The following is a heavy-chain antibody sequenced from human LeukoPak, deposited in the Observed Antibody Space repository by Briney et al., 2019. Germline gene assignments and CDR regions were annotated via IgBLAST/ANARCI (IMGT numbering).Heavy chain of an antibody. V-gene: IGHV3-7*01. J-gene: IGHJ6*03. CDR2: IKQDGSEK. CDR3: ARETGYCSSTSCYGAGYYYYYYYMDV. D-gene: IGHD2-2*03. CDR1: GFTFSSYW. Sequence: GGSLRLSCAASGFTFSSYWMSWVRQAPGKGLEWVANIKQDGSEKYYVDSVKGRFTISRDNAKNSLYLQMNSLRAEDTAVYYCARETGYCSSTSCYGAGYYYYYYYMDVWGKGTTVTVSS.